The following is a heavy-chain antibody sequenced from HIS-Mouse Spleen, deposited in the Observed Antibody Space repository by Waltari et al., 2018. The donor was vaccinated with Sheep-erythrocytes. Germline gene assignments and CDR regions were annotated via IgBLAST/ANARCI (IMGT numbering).Heavy chain of an antibody. CDR2: ISSSSSYI. D-gene: IGHD1-26*01. CDR1: GFTFSNFS. Sequence: EGQLVESGGGLVKPGGALRLSCSASGFTFSNFSMNWGRQAPGKGGEGVSSISSSSSYIYYAASVKGRFTISRDNAKNSLYLQMNSLRAEDTAVYYCARVASGATFDYWGQGTLVTVSS. V-gene: IGHV3-21*01. CDR3: ARVASGATFDY. J-gene: IGHJ4*02.